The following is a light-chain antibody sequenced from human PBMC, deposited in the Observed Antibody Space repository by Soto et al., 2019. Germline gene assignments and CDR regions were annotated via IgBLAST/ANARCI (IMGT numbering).Light chain of an antibody. CDR2: DAS. J-gene: IGKJ2*01. CDR3: QQYESFLYT. CDR1: QSINSG. V-gene: IGKV1-5*01. Sequence: DIQLTQSPSSLSASVGDRVTITCRASQSINSGLAWYQQKPGKAPKLLIFDASSLESGVPSSFSGTGSGTEFTLALSSLQPDDFTTYYCQQYESFLYTFGQGTKLEIK.